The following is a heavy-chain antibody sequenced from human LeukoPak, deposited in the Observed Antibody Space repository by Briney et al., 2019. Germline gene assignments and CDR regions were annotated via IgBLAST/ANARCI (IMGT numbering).Heavy chain of an antibody. CDR2: ISGSGDST. J-gene: IGHJ3*02. CDR1: EFTFSSYA. Sequence: GGSLRLSCAASEFTFSSYAMSWVRQAPGKGLEWVSVISGSGDSTYYADSVKGRFTIPRDNSKNTLYLQMNSLRAEDTAVYYCAKDWRIAAAGTASDAFDIWGQGTTVTVSS. CDR3: AKDWRIAAAGTASDAFDI. V-gene: IGHV3-23*01. D-gene: IGHD6-13*01.